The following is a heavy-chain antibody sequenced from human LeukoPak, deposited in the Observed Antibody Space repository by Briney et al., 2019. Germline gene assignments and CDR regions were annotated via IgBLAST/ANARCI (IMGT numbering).Heavy chain of an antibody. J-gene: IGHJ4*02. Sequence: ASVKASCKGSGYTFTKYAISWVRQAPGQGLEYMGWIDTNTGNPTYAQGFTGRFVFSLDTSVSTAYLQIGSLKAEDSAIYFCANCYDSSGFFAYWGQGTLVTVSS. D-gene: IGHD3-22*01. CDR1: GYTFTKYA. V-gene: IGHV7-4-1*01. CDR2: IDTNTGNP. CDR3: ANCYDSSGFFAY.